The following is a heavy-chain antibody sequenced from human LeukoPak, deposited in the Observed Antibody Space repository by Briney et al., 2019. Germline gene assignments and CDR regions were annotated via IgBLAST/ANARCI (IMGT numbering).Heavy chain of an antibody. D-gene: IGHD2-15*01. CDR3: ARGRGTLGYCSGGSCYSTKGGAFDI. J-gene: IGHJ3*02. CDR2: IYYSGST. CDR1: GGSFSDYY. Sequence: SETLSLTCAVYGGSFSDYYWGWIRQPPGKGLEWIGYIYYSGSTNYNPSLKSRVTISVDTSKNQFSLKLSSVTAADTAVYYCARGRGTLGYCSGGSCYSTKGGAFDIWGQGTMVTVSS. V-gene: IGHV4-59*01.